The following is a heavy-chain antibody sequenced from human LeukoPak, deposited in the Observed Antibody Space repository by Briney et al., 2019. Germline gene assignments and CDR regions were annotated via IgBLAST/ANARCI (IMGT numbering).Heavy chain of an antibody. CDR1: GGSFSGYY. J-gene: IGHJ4*02. V-gene: IGHV4-34*01. CDR3: ARDLLRAYDY. CDR2: INHSGST. D-gene: IGHD3-16*01. Sequence: PSETLSLTCAVYGGSFSGYYWSWIRQPPGKGLEWIGEINHSGSTNYNPSLKSRVTISVDTPKNQFSLKLSSVTAADTAVYYCARDLLRAYDYWGQGTLVTVSS.